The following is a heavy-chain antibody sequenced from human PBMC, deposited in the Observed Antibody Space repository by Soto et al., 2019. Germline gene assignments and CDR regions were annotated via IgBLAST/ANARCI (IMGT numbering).Heavy chain of an antibody. J-gene: IGHJ6*02. V-gene: IGHV1-69*04. CDR1: GGTFSSYT. CDR3: AREQIHYGMDV. Sequence: ASVKVSCKASGGTFSSYTISWVRQAPGQGLEWMGRIIPILGIANYAQKFQGRVTMTRDTSTGTVYMELSSLRSEDTAVYYCAREQIHYGMDVWGQGTRVTVSS. CDR2: IIPILGIA.